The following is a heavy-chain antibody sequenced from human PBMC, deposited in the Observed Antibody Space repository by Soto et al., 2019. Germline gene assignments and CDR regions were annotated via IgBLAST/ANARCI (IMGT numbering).Heavy chain of an antibody. CDR3: ARCEYDTRLHYMDFDV. D-gene: IGHD3-10*01. J-gene: IGHJ4*02. Sequence: SETLSLTCSVSGVSISSGNWWTLVRQTPQRGLEYIGEIFHDGTANYYPSFERRVAISVDTSKNQFSLKLTSVTAADTAIYFCARCEYDTRLHYMDFDVWVKGGMVTVS. V-gene: IGHV4-4*02. CDR2: IFHDGTA. CDR1: GVSISSGNW.